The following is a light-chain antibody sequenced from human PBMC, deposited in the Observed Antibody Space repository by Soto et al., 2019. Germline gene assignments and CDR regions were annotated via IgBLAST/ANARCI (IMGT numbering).Light chain of an antibody. V-gene: IGKV3-20*01. CDR2: AAS. J-gene: IGKJ1*01. Sequence: IVLTRSPGTLSFSTVERATLSCRASQTVTSAYMAWYQQKPGQAPNLLIYAASTRAVGIPDRFSASGSGTDFTLTISRLEPEDFAVYYCQQYSESPRTFGQGTKVDIK. CDR1: QTVTSAY. CDR3: QQYSESPRT.